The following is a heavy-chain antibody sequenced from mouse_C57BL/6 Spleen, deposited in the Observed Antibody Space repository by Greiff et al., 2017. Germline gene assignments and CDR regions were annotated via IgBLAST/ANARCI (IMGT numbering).Heavy chain of an antibody. D-gene: IGHD1-1*01. CDR2: INPSSGYT. V-gene: IGHV1-4*01. Sequence: QVQLQQSGAELARPGASVKMSCKASGYTFTSYTMHWVKQRPGQGLEWIGYINPSSGYTKYNQKFKDKATLTADKSSSTAYMQLSSLTSEDSAVYYCARCYYGHWYFDVWGTGTTVTVSS. CDR1: GYTFTSYT. CDR3: ARCYYGHWYFDV. J-gene: IGHJ1*03.